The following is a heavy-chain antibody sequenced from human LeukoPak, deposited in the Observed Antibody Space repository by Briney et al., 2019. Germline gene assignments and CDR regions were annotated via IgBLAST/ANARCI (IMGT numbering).Heavy chain of an antibody. J-gene: IGHJ6*02. CDR2: MNPNSGNT. D-gene: IGHD6-13*01. Sequence: ASVKVSCKASGYTFTSYDINWVRQATGQGFEWMGWMNPNSGNTGYAQKFQGRVTMTRNTSISTAYMGLSSLRSEDTAVYYCARYSSSWYYYYGMDVWGQGTTVTVSS. CDR3: ARYSSSWYYYYGMDV. V-gene: IGHV1-8*01. CDR1: GYTFTSYD.